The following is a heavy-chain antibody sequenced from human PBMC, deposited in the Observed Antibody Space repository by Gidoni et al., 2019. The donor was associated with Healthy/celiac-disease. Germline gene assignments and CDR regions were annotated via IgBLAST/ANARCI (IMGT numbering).Heavy chain of an antibody. CDR3: ARGDSSSWNNWFDP. CDR2: SNHSGST. CDR1: GGSFSGYY. Sequence: QVQLQQWGAGLLKPSETLSLTCAVYGGSFSGYYWSWIRQPPGKGLEWIGESNHSGSTNYNPSLKSRVTISVDTSKNQFSLKLSSVTAADTAVYYCARGDSSSWNNWFDPWGQGTLVTVSS. J-gene: IGHJ5*02. D-gene: IGHD6-13*01. V-gene: IGHV4-34*01.